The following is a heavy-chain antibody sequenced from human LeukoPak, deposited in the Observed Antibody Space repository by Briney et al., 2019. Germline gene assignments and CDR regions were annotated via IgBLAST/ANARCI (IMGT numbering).Heavy chain of an antibody. V-gene: IGHV3-7*01. CDR3: ARYRPGVLGGTRAFDF. CDR1: GFTFSSYW. Sequence: GGSLKLSCAASGFTFSSYWMSWVRQAPGKGLEWVGNIKQDGSEEYYVDSVKGRFTISRDNANNSLFLHMNSLRAEDTAVYYCARYRPGVLGGTRAFDFWGQGTMVTVSS. J-gene: IGHJ3*01. D-gene: IGHD2-8*02. CDR2: IKQDGSEE.